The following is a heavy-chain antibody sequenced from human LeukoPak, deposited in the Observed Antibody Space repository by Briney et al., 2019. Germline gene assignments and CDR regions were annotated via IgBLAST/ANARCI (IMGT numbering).Heavy chain of an antibody. CDR3: ARDLGAGAIFSPWLDP. CDR2: IYRSGST. Sequence: PSETLSLTCSVSGYSISSGYYWGWVRQPPGKGLEWIGRIYRSGSTYYNPSLKSRVTIAVDTSKNQFSLKLSSVTAADTAVYYCARDLGAGAIFSPWLDPWGQETLVTVSS. J-gene: IGHJ5*02. CDR1: GYSISSGYY. D-gene: IGHD3-9*01. V-gene: IGHV4-38-2*02.